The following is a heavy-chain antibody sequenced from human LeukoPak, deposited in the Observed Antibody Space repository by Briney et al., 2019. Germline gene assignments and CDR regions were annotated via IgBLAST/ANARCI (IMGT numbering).Heavy chain of an antibody. CDR1: GFTFSSYW. CDR2: VNSDGTTT. D-gene: IGHD2/OR15-2a*01. Sequence: PGGSLRLSCAASGFTFSSYWMHWVRQAPGKGLVWVSRVNSDGTTTTYADSVRGRFTISRDNAKNTLYLQMNSLRAEDMAVYYCTSFRGGDFPPVWGQGTLSPSPQ. CDR3: TSFRGGDFPPV. J-gene: IGHJ4*02. V-gene: IGHV3-74*01.